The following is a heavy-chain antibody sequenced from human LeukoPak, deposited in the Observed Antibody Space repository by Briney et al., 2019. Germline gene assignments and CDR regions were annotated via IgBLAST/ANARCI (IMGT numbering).Heavy chain of an antibody. Sequence: SETLSLTCTVSGGSISSYYWSWMRQPAGKGLEWIGRIYTSGSTNYNPSLKSRVTMSVDTSKNQFSLKLSSVTAADTAVYYCARLSTYYDFWSPLDYWGQGTLVTVSS. CDR3: ARLSTYYDFWSPLDY. CDR2: IYTSGST. CDR1: GGSISSYY. V-gene: IGHV4-4*07. J-gene: IGHJ4*02. D-gene: IGHD3-3*01.